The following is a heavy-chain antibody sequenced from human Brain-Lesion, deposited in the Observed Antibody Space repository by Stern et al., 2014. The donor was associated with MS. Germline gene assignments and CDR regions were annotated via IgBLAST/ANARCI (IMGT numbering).Heavy chain of an antibody. CDR1: GFTFSTYW. Sequence: EVQLVESGGGLVQPGGSLRLSCAASGFTFSTYWMHWVRQAPGKGLVGVSRINSDGSNTSYADSVKGRFTISRDNAKNTLYLQMNSLRAEDTAVYYCARATGKNSYSYWGQGTLVTVSS. CDR3: ARATGKNSYSY. D-gene: IGHD1-26*01. V-gene: IGHV3-74*02. J-gene: IGHJ4*02. CDR2: INSDGSNT.